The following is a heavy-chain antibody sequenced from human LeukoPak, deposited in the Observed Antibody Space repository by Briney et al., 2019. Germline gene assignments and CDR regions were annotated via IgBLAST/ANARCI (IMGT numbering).Heavy chain of an antibody. CDR3: ARDLPTVASYYMDV. J-gene: IGHJ6*03. V-gene: IGHV1-2*06. CDR2: INPNSGGT. Sequence: GASVKVSCKASGYTFTGYYMHWVRQAPGQGLEWMGRINPNSGGTNYAQKFQGRVTMTRDTSISTAYMELSRLRSDDTAVYYCARDLPTVASYYMDVWGKGTTVTVSS. D-gene: IGHD4-23*01. CDR1: GYTFTGYY.